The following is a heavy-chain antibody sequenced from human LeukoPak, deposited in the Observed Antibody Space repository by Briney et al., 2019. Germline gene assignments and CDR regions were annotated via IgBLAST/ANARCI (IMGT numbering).Heavy chain of an antibody. CDR3: ARVEQQLPFDY. CDR2: ISWNSDSV. J-gene: IGHJ4*02. CDR1: GFTFDDYG. Sequence: GGSLRLSCAASGFTFDDYGMHWVRQAPGKGLEWVSGISWNSDSVGYADSVKGRFTISRDNAKNSLYLQMNSLRAEDTAVYYCARVEQQLPFDYWGQGTLVTVSS. V-gene: IGHV3-9*01. D-gene: IGHD6-13*01.